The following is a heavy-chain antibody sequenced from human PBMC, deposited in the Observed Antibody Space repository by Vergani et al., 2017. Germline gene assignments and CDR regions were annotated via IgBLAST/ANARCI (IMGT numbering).Heavy chain of an antibody. V-gene: IGHV4-34*01. D-gene: IGHD5-18*01. CDR3: ARDHRVGYSYDYYYGMDV. J-gene: IGHJ6*02. CDR1: GGSFSGYY. CDR2: INHSGST. Sequence: QVQLQQWGAGLLKPSETLSLTCAVYGGSFSGYYWSWIRQPPGKGLEWIGEINHSGSTNYNPSLKSRVTISVDTSKNQFSLKLSTVTAADTAVYYCARDHRVGYSYDYYYGMDVWGQGTTVTVSS.